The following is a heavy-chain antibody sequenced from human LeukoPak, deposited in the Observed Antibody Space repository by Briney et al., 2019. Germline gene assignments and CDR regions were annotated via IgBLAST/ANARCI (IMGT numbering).Heavy chain of an antibody. Sequence: SETLSLTCAVYGGSFSGYYWSWIRQPPGKGLEWIGEINHSGSTNYNPSLKSRVTISVDTSKNQFSLKLSSVTAADTAVYYCARGTPKIHRSGGSCYSEGDAFDIWGQGTTVTVSS. D-gene: IGHD2-15*01. CDR2: INHSGST. J-gene: IGHJ3*02. CDR1: GGSFSGYY. CDR3: ARGTPKIHRSGGSCYSEGDAFDI. V-gene: IGHV4-34*01.